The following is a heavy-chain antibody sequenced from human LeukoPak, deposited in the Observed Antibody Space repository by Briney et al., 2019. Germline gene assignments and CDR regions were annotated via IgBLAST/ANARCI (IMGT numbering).Heavy chain of an antibody. CDR3: ARSYYDILTGYYEDY. CDR1: GGSFSGYY. V-gene: IGHV4-34*01. CDR2: INHSGST. J-gene: IGHJ4*02. D-gene: IGHD3-9*01. Sequence: SETLSLTCAVYGGSFSGYYWGWIRQPPGKGLEWIGEINHSGSTNYNLSLQSRVTISVDTSKNQLSLKLSSVTAADTAVYHCARSYYDILTGYYEDYWGQGTLVTASS.